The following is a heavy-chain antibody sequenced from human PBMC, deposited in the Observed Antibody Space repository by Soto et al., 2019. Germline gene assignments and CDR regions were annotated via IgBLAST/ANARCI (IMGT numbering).Heavy chain of an antibody. CDR3: ARDGDIVVVPAGPYGDHYFDY. CDR1: GFTFSSYG. Sequence: GGSLRLSCAASGFTFSSYGMHWVRQAPGKGLEWVAVISYDGSNKYYADSVKGRFTISRDNSKNTLYLQMNSLRAEDTAVYYCARDGDIVVVPAGPYGDHYFDYWGQGTLVTVSS. D-gene: IGHD2-2*01. V-gene: IGHV3-30*03. J-gene: IGHJ4*02. CDR2: ISYDGSNK.